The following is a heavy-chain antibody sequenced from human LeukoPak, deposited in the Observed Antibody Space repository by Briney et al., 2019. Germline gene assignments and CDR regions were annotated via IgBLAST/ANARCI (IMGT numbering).Heavy chain of an antibody. D-gene: IGHD3-10*01. CDR1: GFTFSGYA. Sequence: GGSLRLSCAASGFTFSGYAMTWVRQAPGKGLEWVSTISGSGSSTYYADSMKGRFTISRDNSNNTLYLQTNSLRAEDTAVYYCAKGRYFGEHYFDSWGQGTLVTVSS. CDR3: AKGRYFGEHYFDS. CDR2: ISGSGSST. J-gene: IGHJ4*02. V-gene: IGHV3-23*01.